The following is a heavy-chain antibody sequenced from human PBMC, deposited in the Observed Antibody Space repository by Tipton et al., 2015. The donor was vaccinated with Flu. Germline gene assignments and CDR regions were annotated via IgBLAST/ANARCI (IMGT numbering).Heavy chain of an antibody. CDR2: ISYSGST. J-gene: IGHJ4*02. CDR3: ARVGYGYAYDY. D-gene: IGHD5-12*01. V-gene: IGHV4-39*07. CDR1: GGSISSSDYY. Sequence: TLSLTCTVSGGSISSSDYYWGWIRQPPGKGLEWIGSISYSGSTYYNPSLKSRVTISVDTSKNQFSLKLSSVTAADTAMYYCARVGYGYAYDYWGQGTLVTVSS.